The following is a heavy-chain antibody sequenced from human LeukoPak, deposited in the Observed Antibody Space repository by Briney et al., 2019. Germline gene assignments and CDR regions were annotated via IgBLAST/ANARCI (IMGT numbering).Heavy chain of an antibody. V-gene: IGHV3-64*01. CDR2: ISSNGGST. J-gene: IGHJ5*02. Sequence: PGGSLRLSCAASGFTFSSYAMHWVRQAPGKGLEYVSAISSNGGSTYYANSVKGRFTISRDNSKNTLYLQMGSLRAEDMAVYYCARERGHGSSGWLNWFDPWGQGTLVTVSS. CDR3: ARERGHGSSGWLNWFDP. CDR1: GFTFSSYA. D-gene: IGHD6-19*01.